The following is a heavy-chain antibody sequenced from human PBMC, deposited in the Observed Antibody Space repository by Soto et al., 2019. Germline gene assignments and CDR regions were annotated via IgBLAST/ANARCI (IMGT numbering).Heavy chain of an antibody. CDR1: GFRFSDYG. D-gene: IGHD3-10*01. CDR3: ARDYTHGSGRTYGYYGMDV. V-gene: IGHV3-33*01. CDR2: ILFDGTGE. Sequence: QVQLVESGGGVVQPGRSLRLSCVTSGFRFSDYGMHWVRHAPGKGLEWVAVILFDGTGELYEDSVKGRFTISRDISKNTMYLQMNSLRVEDTAVYYCARDYTHGSGRTYGYYGMDVWGQGTTVSVSS. J-gene: IGHJ6*02.